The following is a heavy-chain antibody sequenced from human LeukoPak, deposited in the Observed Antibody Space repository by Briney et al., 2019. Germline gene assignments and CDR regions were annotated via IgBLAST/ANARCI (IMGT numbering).Heavy chain of an antibody. CDR2: ISGSGGST. Sequence: GGSLRLSCAAPGLTFSSYAMSLVRQAPGKGLEWVSAISGSGGSTYYADSVKGRFTISRDNSKNTLYLQMNSLRAEDTAVYYCAKDRGGYYDSSGYYDYWGQGTLVTVSS. CDR1: GLTFSSYA. D-gene: IGHD3-22*01. V-gene: IGHV3-23*01. J-gene: IGHJ4*02. CDR3: AKDRGGYYDSSGYYDY.